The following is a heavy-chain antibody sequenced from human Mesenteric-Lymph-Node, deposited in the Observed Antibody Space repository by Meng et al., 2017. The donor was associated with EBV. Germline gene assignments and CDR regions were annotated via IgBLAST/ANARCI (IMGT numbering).Heavy chain of an antibody. CDR3: ARDGVDPVAAF. D-gene: IGHD6-19*01. J-gene: IGHJ4*02. CDR1: DIICTDYY. V-gene: IGHV1-2*06. CDR2: ISPNSGAT. Sequence: GGELQSPGSSVRVLCKTSDIICTDYYLHWVQQGPGRGLEWMGRISPNSGATHYAQTFEDRVTMTRDTSISPVYMELSRLRSDDTAIYFCARDGVDPVAAFWGQGTLVTVSS.